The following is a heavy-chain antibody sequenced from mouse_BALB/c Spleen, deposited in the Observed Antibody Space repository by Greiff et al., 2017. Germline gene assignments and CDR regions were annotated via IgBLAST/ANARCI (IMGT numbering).Heavy chain of an antibody. CDR2: ISSGSSTI. D-gene: IGHD1-1*01. CDR3: ARSGTTEAMDY. V-gene: IGHV5-17*02. Sequence: EVMLVESGGGLVQPGGSRKLSCAASGFTFSSFGMHWVRQAPEKGLEWVAYISSGSSTIYYADTVKGRFTISRDNPKNTLFLQMTSLRSEDTAMYYCARSGTTEAMDYWGQGTSVTVSS. CDR1: GFTFSSFG. J-gene: IGHJ4*01.